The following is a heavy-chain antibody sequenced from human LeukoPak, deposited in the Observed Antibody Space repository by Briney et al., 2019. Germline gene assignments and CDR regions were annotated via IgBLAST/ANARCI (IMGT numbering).Heavy chain of an antibody. D-gene: IGHD5-12*01. Sequence: SETLSLTCTVSGYSISSGHYWGWIRQPPGKGLEWIGSIFHAGNTYYNPSLKTRVTISVDTSKNQVSLRLSSVTASDTAVYYCARGRSPGYSAHDGIDPWGQGTLVTASA. CDR1: GYSISSGHY. CDR2: IFHAGNT. J-gene: IGHJ5*02. V-gene: IGHV4-38-2*02. CDR3: ARGRSPGYSAHDGIDP.